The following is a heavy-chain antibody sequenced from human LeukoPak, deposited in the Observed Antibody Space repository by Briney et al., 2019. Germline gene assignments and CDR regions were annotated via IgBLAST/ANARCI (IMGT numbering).Heavy chain of an antibody. CDR3: ASASAYDSSGHGMDV. CDR2: INSDGSIA. D-gene: IGHD3-22*01. J-gene: IGHJ6*01. Sequence: QPGGSLRLSCAASGFTFSSYWTHWVRQAPGMGLVWVSRINSDGSIASYADSVKGRFTISRDNAKNTLSLQMSSLRAEDTAVYYCASASAYDSSGHGMDVWGQGTTVTVPS. V-gene: IGHV3-74*01. CDR1: GFTFSSYW.